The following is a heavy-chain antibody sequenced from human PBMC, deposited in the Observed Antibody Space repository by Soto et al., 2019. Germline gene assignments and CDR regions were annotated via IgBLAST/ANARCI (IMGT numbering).Heavy chain of an antibody. J-gene: IGHJ4*02. D-gene: IGHD3-16*02. V-gene: IGHV4-34*01. CDR2: INHSGST. CDR1: GGSFSGYY. Sequence: ETLSLTCAVYGGSFSGYYWSWIRQPPGKGLEWIGEINHSGSTNYNPSLKSRVTISVDTSKNQFSLKLSSVTAADTAVYYCATLMITFGGVIVDYWGQGTLVTVSS. CDR3: ATLMITFGGVIVDY.